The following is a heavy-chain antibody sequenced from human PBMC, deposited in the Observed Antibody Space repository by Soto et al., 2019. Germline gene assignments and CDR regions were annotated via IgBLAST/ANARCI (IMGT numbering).Heavy chain of an antibody. J-gene: IGHJ4*02. CDR3: ARDDDNDANALDY. CDR2: IWNDGIRK. Sequence: PGGSLRLSCAASGFTFIKYGIRCVRHSPVKGREWVALIWNDGIRKVYVDSVKGRFTISRDNSKNTLDLQMNNLRDEDTAVYYCARDDDNDANALDYWGPGTLVTVSS. CDR1: GFTFIKYG. V-gene: IGHV3-33*01.